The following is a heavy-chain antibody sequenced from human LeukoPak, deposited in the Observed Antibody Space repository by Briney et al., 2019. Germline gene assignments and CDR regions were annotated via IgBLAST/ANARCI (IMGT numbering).Heavy chain of an antibody. V-gene: IGHV3-74*01. CDR1: GFTFSSYW. CDR3: ARRSAAKDAFDI. CDR2: INSDGSST. J-gene: IGHJ3*02. D-gene: IGHD6-25*01. Sequence: GVLRLSCAASGFTFSSYWMHWVRQAPGKGLVWVSRINSDGSSTSYADPVKGRFTISRDNAKNTLYLQMNSLRAEDTAVYYCARRSAAKDAFDIWGQGTMVTVSS.